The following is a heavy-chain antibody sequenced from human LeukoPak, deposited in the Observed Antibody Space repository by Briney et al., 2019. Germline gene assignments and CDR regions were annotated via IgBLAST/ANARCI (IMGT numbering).Heavy chain of an antibody. Sequence: GGSLRLSCAASGFIFGNYGMSWVRQAPGKGLEWVSGINWNGGSTGYADSVEGRFTISRDNARNSQYLQMNSLSVEDTALYYCARAQTYGDSRLLLDYWGQGTLVTVSS. D-gene: IGHD4-17*01. CDR1: GFIFGNYG. CDR3: ARAQTYGDSRLLLDY. CDR2: INWNGGST. J-gene: IGHJ4*02. V-gene: IGHV3-20*04.